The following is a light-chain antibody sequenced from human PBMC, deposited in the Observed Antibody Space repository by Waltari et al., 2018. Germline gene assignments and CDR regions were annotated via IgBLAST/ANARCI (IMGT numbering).Light chain of an antibody. CDR1: QSISTY. Sequence: DIQMTQSPSSLSASVGDRVTNTCRESQSISTYLNWYQQKPGKAPKLLIYAASSLQSGVPSRFSGSGSGTDFTLTISSLQPEDFASYYCQQSYTTPRMYTFGQGTKLEIK. J-gene: IGKJ2*01. CDR2: AAS. CDR3: QQSYTTPRMYT. V-gene: IGKV1-39*01.